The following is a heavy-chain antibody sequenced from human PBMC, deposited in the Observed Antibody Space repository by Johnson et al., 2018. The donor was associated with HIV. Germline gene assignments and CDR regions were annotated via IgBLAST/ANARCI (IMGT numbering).Heavy chain of an antibody. CDR2: ISGSGNAI. V-gene: IGHV3-11*01. D-gene: IGHD2-15*01. Sequence: QVQVVESGGGLVQPGGSLRLSCVASRLTLSDSYMSWIRQAPGKGLEWVSYISGSGNAIYYADSMKGRFTISRDNAKNSLYLQMNSLRAEDTAVYYCARYLTEKTPNAFDIWGQGTMVTVSS. CDR1: RLTLSDSY. CDR3: ARYLTEKTPNAFDI. J-gene: IGHJ3*02.